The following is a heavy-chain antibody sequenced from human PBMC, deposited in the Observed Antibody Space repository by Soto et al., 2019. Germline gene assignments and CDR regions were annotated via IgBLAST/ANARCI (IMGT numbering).Heavy chain of an antibody. J-gene: IGHJ4*02. CDR3: TRESEDLTSNFDY. CDR1: GVTFTRYS. CDR2: ISSTTNYI. V-gene: IGHV3-21*06. Sequence: EVQLVESGGGLVKPGGSLRLSCAASGVTFTRYSMNWVRQAPGKGLEWVSSISSTTNYIYYGDSMKGRFTISRDNAKHSLYLEMNSLRAEDTAVYYCTRESEDLTSNFDYWGQGTLVTVSS.